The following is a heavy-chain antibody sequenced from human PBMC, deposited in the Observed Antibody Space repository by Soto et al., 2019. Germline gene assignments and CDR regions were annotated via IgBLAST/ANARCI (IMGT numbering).Heavy chain of an antibody. D-gene: IGHD6-13*01. Sequence: SETLSLTCAVYGGSFSGYYWSWIRQPPGKGLEWIGEINHSGSTNYNPSLKSRVTISVDTSKNQFSLKLSSVTAADTSVYYCASTRGGEQQLVYFDYWGQGTLVTVSS. CDR2: INHSGST. V-gene: IGHV4-34*01. CDR3: ASTRGGEQQLVYFDY. CDR1: GGSFSGYY. J-gene: IGHJ4*02.